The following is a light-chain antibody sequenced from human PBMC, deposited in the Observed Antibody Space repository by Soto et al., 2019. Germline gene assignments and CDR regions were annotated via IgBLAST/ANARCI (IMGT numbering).Light chain of an antibody. CDR2: DVN. V-gene: IGLV2-11*01. CDR1: SSDIGGYNY. J-gene: IGLJ2*01. Sequence: QSVLTQPRSVSGSPGQSVTISCTGTSSDIGGYNYVSWYQQYPGKAPKFMIYDVNKRPSGVPDRFSGSKSGNTASLTISGLQAEDEADYYCCSYAGSYTVIFGGGTKLTVL. CDR3: CSYAGSYTVI.